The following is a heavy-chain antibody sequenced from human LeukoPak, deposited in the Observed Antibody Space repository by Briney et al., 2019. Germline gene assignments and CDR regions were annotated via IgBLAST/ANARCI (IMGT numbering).Heavy chain of an antibody. D-gene: IGHD5-24*01. CDR1: GYTFTSYT. CDR2: INTNTGNP. V-gene: IGHV7-4-1*02. CDR3: AREVHGGGQMATISDY. Sequence: GASVKVSCKASGYTFTSYTINWVRQAPGQGLEWMGWINTNTGNPTYAQGFTGRFVFSLDTSVSTAYLQISSLKAEDTAVYYCAREVHGGGQMATISDYWGQGTLVTVSS. J-gene: IGHJ4*02.